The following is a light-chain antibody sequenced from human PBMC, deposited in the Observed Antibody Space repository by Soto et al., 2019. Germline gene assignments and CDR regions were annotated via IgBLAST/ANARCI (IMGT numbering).Light chain of an antibody. J-gene: IGKJ5*01. CDR1: QSLPWY. V-gene: IGKV3-11*01. CDR2: DAS. CDR3: QYLGY. Sequence: DIVLTQSPATLSLSPGERATLSCRASQSLPWYIAWSQQKPGQAPRLLLYDASTRAPGTPDRFSGSGSGTDFTVTLSSVEPQDVAMYHCQYLGYFGRGTRL.